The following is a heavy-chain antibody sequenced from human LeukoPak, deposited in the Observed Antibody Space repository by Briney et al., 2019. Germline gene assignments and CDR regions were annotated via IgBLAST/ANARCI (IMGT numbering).Heavy chain of an antibody. V-gene: IGHV1-46*01. CDR3: ARSGLRQWLSLFGAFDI. Sequence: GASVKVSCKASGYTFSSYYIHWVRQAPGQGLEWIGIINPSGGSTSYAQKFQGRVTMTRDTSTSTVYMELSSLRSEDTAVYYCARSGLRQWLSLFGAFDIWGQGTMVTVSS. CDR2: INPSGGST. J-gene: IGHJ3*02. D-gene: IGHD6-19*01. CDR1: GYTFSSYY.